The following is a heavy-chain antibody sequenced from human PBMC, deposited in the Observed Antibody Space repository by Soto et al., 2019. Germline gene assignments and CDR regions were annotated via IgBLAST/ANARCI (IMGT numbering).Heavy chain of an antibody. CDR1: GFTFSHFA. CDR2: LSGGDDST. Sequence: EVQLLESGGGLVQPGGSLRLSCAASGFTFSHFAMSWVRQAPGKGLEWVSTLSGGDDSTYYADSVKDRFTISRDNSKHTLYLQLNSLRAEDTAVYYCAKKYHYGSGTYLYYFDYWGQGTLVTVSS. D-gene: IGHD3-10*01. J-gene: IGHJ4*02. V-gene: IGHV3-23*01. CDR3: AKKYHYGSGTYLYYFDY.